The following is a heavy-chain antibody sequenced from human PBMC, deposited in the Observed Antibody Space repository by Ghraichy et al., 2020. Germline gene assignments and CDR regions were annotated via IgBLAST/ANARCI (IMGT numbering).Heavy chain of an antibody. CDR1: GGSISSSSYY. Sequence: SETLSLTCTVSGGSISSSSYYWGWIRQPPGKGLEWIGSIYYSGSTYYNPSLKSRVTISVDTSKNQFSLKLSSVTAADTAVYYCARQYGGWYGHWFDPWGQGTLVTVSS. V-gene: IGHV4-39*01. J-gene: IGHJ5*02. D-gene: IGHD6-19*01. CDR3: ARQYGGWYGHWFDP. CDR2: IYYSGST.